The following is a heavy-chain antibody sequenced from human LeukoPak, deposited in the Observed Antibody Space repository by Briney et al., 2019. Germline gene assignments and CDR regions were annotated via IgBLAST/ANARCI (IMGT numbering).Heavy chain of an antibody. CDR2: INSDGSST. Sequence: PGGSLRLSCAASGFTFSSYWMHWVRHAPGKGLVWVSRINSDGSSTSYADSVKGRFTISRDNAKNTLYLQMNSLRAEDTAVYYCAREEALLEYYDILTGYYKGLDYWGQGTLVTVSS. CDR3: AREEALLEYYDILTGYYKGLDY. CDR1: GFTFSSYW. V-gene: IGHV3-74*01. D-gene: IGHD3-9*01. J-gene: IGHJ4*02.